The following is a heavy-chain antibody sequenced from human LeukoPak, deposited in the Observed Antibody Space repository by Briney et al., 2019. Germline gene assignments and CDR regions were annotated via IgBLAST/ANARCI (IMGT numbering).Heavy chain of an antibody. V-gene: IGHV4-34*01. J-gene: IGHJ5*02. Sequence: SETLSLTCAVYGGSFSNHYWSWIRQPPGKGLEWIGELNQSGSTNYNPSLKSRVTISIDTSKNQFSLKLTSVTAADTAVYFCARRRAGLRRDFWFDPWGQGTLVTVSS. CDR2: LNQSGST. CDR3: ARRRAGLRRDFWFDP. D-gene: IGHD3-3*01. CDR1: GGSFSNHY.